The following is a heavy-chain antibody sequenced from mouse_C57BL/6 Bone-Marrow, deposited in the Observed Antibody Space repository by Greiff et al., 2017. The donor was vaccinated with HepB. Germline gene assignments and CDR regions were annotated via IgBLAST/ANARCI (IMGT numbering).Heavy chain of an antibody. CDR3: ARCDYYSNYLDY. D-gene: IGHD2-5*01. CDR2: IDPSDSYT. Sequence: QVQLQQPGAELVRPGTSVKLSCKASGYTFTSYWMHWVKQRPGQGLEWIGMIDPSDSYTNYNQKFKGKATLTVDKSSSTAYMELSSLTSEDSAVYSCARCDYYSNYLDYWGQGTTLTVSA. V-gene: IGHV1-59*01. J-gene: IGHJ2*01. CDR1: GYTFTSYW.